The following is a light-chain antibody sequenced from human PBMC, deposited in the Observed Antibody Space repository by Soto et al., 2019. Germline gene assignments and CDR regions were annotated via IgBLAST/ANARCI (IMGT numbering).Light chain of an antibody. V-gene: IGLV4-69*01. CDR1: SGHSSYA. CDR3: QTWGTGIRV. J-gene: IGLJ3*02. CDR2: LNSDGSH. Sequence: QLVPTQSPSASASLGASVKLTCTLSSGHSSYAIAWHQQQPEKGPRYLMKLNSDGSHSKGDGIPDRFSGSSSGAERYLTISSLQSEDEADYYSQTWGTGIRVFGGGTKLTVL.